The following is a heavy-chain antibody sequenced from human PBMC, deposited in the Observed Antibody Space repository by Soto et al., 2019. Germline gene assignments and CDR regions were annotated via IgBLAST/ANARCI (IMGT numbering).Heavy chain of an antibody. D-gene: IGHD1-7*01. CDR3: AREQGWNYGRGYYYGMDV. Sequence: SQTLSLPCAISGDSVSSNSAAWNWIRQSPSRGLEWLGRTYYRSKWYNDYAVSVKSRITINPDTSKNQFSLQLNSVTPEDTAVYYCAREQGWNYGRGYYYGMDVWGQGTTVTVSS. CDR1: GDSVSSNSAA. CDR2: TYYRSKWYN. J-gene: IGHJ6*02. V-gene: IGHV6-1*01.